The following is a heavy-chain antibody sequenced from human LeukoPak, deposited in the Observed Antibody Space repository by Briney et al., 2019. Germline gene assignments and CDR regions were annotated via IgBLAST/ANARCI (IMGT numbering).Heavy chain of an antibody. CDR2: IYSNGNT. CDR1: GGSINSSSYY. D-gene: IGHD3-3*01. Sequence: SETLSLTCTVSGGSINSSSYYWGWIRQPPEKGMEWIGGIYSNGNTYYNPSLKTPVTISIDTSKNQFSLKLSSLTAADTAVYYCARDRNDFWSGAHLFDYWGQGTLVTVSS. CDR3: ARDRNDFWSGAHLFDY. V-gene: IGHV4-39*07. J-gene: IGHJ4*02.